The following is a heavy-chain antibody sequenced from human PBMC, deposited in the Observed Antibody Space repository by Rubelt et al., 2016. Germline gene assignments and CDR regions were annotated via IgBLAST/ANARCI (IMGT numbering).Heavy chain of an antibody. CDR1: GVSLSTSGMC. CDR2: IDWDDDK. V-gene: IGHV2-70*01. D-gene: IGHD1-1*01. J-gene: IGHJ4*02. CDR3: ARTQTETEPDY. Sequence: QVTLRESGPALVKPTQTLTLTCTFSGVSLSTSGMCVSWSRQPPGKALEGLALIDWDDDKDYSTSLRTRLTISKDTSNHQVVLTMTDMDPVATATYYCARTQTETEPDYWGQGTLVTVSS.